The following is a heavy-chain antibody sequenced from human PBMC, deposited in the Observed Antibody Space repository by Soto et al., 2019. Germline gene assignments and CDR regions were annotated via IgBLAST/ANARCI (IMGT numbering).Heavy chain of an antibody. CDR1: GGSLGDVY. V-gene: IGHV4-59*08. J-gene: IGHJ4*02. CDR3: ARHGGDVVMVRD. Sequence: QVKLQESGRGLVKPSKTLSLSCTVSGGSLGDVYWTWIRHPPGKEMGWIGYISTTGVTNYTPSLKSRVTLSKDTSKNQFSLTLSPVTAADTAIYYCARHGGDVVMVRDWGQGIQVTVSS. CDR2: ISTTGVT. D-gene: IGHD2-15*01.